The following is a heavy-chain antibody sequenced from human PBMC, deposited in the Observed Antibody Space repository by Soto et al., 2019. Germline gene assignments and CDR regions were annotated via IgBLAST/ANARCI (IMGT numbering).Heavy chain of an antibody. CDR2: MNPNSGNT. V-gene: IGHV1-8*01. CDR1: GYTFTSYD. Sequence: ASVKVSCKASGYTFTSYDINWVRQATGQGLEWMGWMNPNSGNTAYAQKFQGRVTMTRNTSISTAYMELSSLRSEDTAVYYCARGWPYSSITYYYYMDVWGKGTTVTVSS. D-gene: IGHD6-13*01. CDR3: ARGWPYSSITYYYYMDV. J-gene: IGHJ6*03.